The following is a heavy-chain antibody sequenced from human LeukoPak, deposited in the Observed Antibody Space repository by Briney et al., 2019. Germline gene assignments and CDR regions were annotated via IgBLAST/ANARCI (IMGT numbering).Heavy chain of an antibody. CDR1: GFTFSSYG. Sequence: PGGSLRLSCAASGFTFSSYGMHWVRQAPGKGLEWVAVIWYDGSNKYYADSVKGRFTISRDNSKNTLYLQMNSLRAEDTAVYYCARVALRNRSWFDYWGQGTLVTVSS. V-gene: IGHV3-33*01. J-gene: IGHJ4*02. CDR2: IWYDGSNK. CDR3: ARVALRNRSWFDY.